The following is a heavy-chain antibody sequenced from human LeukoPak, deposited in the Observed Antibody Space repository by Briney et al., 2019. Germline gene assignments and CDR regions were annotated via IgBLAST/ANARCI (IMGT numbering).Heavy chain of an antibody. J-gene: IGHJ4*02. Sequence: GGSLRLSCAASGFTFSSYAMSWVRQAPGKGLEWVSAISGSDGSTYYADSVKGRFTISRDNSKNTLYLQMNSLRAEDTAVYYCAKNHYDILTGYYPYFDYWGQGTLVTVSS. CDR1: GFTFSSYA. CDR2: ISGSDGST. D-gene: IGHD3-9*01. V-gene: IGHV3-23*01. CDR3: AKNHYDILTGYYPYFDY.